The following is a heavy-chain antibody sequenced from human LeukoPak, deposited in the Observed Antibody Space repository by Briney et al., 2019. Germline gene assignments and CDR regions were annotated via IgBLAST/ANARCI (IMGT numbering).Heavy chain of an antibody. CDR3: ARDPERGVIGGFGP. D-gene: IGHD3-10*01. CDR1: GGSISSYF. Sequence: SETLSLTCTVSGGSISSYFWSWIRQPPGKGLEWIGFVHSGGATKYTPALKSRLTMSLDTSKNHFSLKLTSVTAADTAVYYCARDPERGVIGGFGPWGQGTLVTVSS. J-gene: IGHJ5*02. V-gene: IGHV4-59*01. CDR2: VHSGGAT.